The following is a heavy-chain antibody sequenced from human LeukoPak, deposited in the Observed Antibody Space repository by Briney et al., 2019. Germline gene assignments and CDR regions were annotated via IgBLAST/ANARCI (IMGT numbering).Heavy chain of an antibody. CDR3: AREGRMGTADAFDV. D-gene: IGHD1-14*01. J-gene: IGHJ3*01. Sequence: PGGSLRLSCAASGFTFNNYEMHWVRETGGKGLEWLAGGGIAGDTFYAGSVKGRFSISRDNAERSLFLQMNSLRAGDTAVYYCAREGRMGTADAFDVWGQGTMVTVSS. CDR1: GFTFNNYE. V-gene: IGHV3-13*01. CDR2: GGIAGDT.